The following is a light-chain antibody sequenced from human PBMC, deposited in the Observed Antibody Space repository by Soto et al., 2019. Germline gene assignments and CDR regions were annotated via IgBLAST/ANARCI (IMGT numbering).Light chain of an antibody. CDR3: QQYDKWPYT. CDR1: HSVNIY. V-gene: IGKV3D-15*01. CDR2: GAS. J-gene: IGKJ2*01. Sequence: EIVMTQSPATLSVSPGERATLSCRASHSVNIYLAWYQQKPGQAPRLLIFGASSRATGIPARFSGSGSGTEFNLTISSLQSEDGALYYCQQYDKWPYTFGQGTNLEIK.